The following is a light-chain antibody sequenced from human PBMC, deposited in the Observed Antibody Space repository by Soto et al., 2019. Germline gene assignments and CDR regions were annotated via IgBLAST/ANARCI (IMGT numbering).Light chain of an antibody. J-gene: IGLJ1*01. Sequence: NFMLTQPHSVSESPGKTVTISCTRSSGSIASNFVQWSQQRPDSSPTTVIYQDNQRPSGVPHRFSGSIDRSSNSASLTISGLRTEDEADYYCQSYDESSHVFGTGTKLTVL. CDR2: QDN. CDR1: SGSIASNF. V-gene: IGLV6-57*01. CDR3: QSYDESSHV.